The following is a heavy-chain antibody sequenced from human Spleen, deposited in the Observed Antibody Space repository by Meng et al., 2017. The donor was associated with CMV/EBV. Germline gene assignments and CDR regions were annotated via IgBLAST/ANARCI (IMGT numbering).Heavy chain of an antibody. CDR3: ARDTRSYSSSSGLTSYYGMDV. Sequence: GESLKISCAASGFTFSHYSMNWVRQAPGQGLEWVSSITGSGTYIYYADSVKGRFTISRDNAKKSLYLQMNSLRAEDTAVYYCARDTRSYSSSSGLTSYYGMDVWGRGTTVTVSS. CDR2: ITGSGTYI. V-gene: IGHV3-21*01. D-gene: IGHD6-6*01. CDR1: GFTFSHYS. J-gene: IGHJ6*02.